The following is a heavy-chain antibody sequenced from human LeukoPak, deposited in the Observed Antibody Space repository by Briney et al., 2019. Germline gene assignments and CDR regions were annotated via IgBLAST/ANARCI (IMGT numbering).Heavy chain of an antibody. CDR1: GYTFTSYA. CDR2: INPSGDST. Sequence: ASVKVSCKASGYTFTSYAMNWVRQAPGQGLEWMGMINPSGDSTIYARKFQGRVTMTGDMSTSTVYMEMNSLRSEDTAVYFCARVLSTSRRHDAFDIWGQGTMVTVSS. D-gene: IGHD6-6*01. V-gene: IGHV1-46*01. J-gene: IGHJ3*02. CDR3: ARVLSTSRRHDAFDI.